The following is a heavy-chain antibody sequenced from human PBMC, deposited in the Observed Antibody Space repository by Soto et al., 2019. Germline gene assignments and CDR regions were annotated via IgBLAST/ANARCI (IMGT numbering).Heavy chain of an antibody. CDR1: GGSISSYY. J-gene: IGHJ4*02. D-gene: IGHD6-19*01. V-gene: IGHV4-59*08. CDR3: ARQSGYSSGWYSD. CDR2: IYYTGST. Sequence: QVQLQESGPGLVKPSETLSLTCTVSGGSISSYYWSWIRQPPGKGLEWIAYIYYTGSTNYNPSLKSRVTISLDTSKNQFSLKLYSVTAADTAVYYCARQSGYSSGWYSDWGQGTLVTVSS.